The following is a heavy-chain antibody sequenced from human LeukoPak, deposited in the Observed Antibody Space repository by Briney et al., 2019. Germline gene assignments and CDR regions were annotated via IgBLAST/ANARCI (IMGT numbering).Heavy chain of an antibody. D-gene: IGHD3-10*01. CDR2: ISGSGGST. Sequence: PGGTLRLSCAASGFTFSSYAMSWVRQAPGKGLEWVSAISGSGGSTYYADSVKGRFTISRDNSKNTLYLQMNSLRAEDTAVYYCAKGLWFGEFSPGYWGQGTLVTVSS. CDR1: GFTFSSYA. CDR3: AKGLWFGEFSPGY. V-gene: IGHV3-23*01. J-gene: IGHJ4*02.